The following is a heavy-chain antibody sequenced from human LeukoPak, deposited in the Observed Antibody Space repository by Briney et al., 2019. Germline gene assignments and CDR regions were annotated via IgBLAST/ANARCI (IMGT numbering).Heavy chain of an antibody. CDR2: IYTSGST. CDR1: GGSISSYY. Sequence: SETLSLTCTVSGGSISSYYWSWIRQPAGKGLEWIGRIYTSGSTNYNPSLKSRVTMSVDKSRNQFSLKLSSVTAADTAVYYCARDQVCSSTSCPLYYYYYYMDVWGKGTTVTVSS. V-gene: IGHV4-4*07. CDR3: ARDQVCSSTSCPLYYYYYYMDV. J-gene: IGHJ6*03. D-gene: IGHD2-2*01.